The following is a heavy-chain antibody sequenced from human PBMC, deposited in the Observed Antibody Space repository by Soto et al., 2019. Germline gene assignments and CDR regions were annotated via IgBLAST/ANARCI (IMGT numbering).Heavy chain of an antibody. CDR3: ANIVAPRGMDV. D-gene: IGHD5-12*01. Sequence: QVQLQQWGAGLLKPSETLSLTCAVYGGSFSGYYWTWIRQPPGKGLEWIGEINHSGSTNYNPSLRSRVTISVDTAKIQFSLKLSSVTAADTAVYYCANIVAPRGMDVWGKGTTVTVSS. J-gene: IGHJ6*03. CDR2: INHSGST. CDR1: GGSFSGYY. V-gene: IGHV4-34*01.